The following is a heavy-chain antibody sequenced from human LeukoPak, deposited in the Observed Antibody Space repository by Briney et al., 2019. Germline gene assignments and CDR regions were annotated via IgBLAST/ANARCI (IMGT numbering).Heavy chain of an antibody. CDR2: IYPGDSDT. V-gene: IGHV5-51*01. CDR3: ARHWQSFDY. Sequence: GESLKISFQGSGYRFTSYWIGWARPMPGKGLEWMGIIYPGDSDTRYSPSFQGQVTISADKSISTAYLQWSSLKASDTAMYYCARHWQSFDYWGQGTLVTVSS. D-gene: IGHD6-19*01. CDR1: GYRFTSYW. J-gene: IGHJ4*02.